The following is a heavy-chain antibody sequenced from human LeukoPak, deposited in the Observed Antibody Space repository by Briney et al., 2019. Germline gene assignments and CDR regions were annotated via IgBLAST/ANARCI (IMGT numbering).Heavy chain of an antibody. V-gene: IGHV3-64*01. J-gene: IGHJ4*02. Sequence: PGGSLRLSCAASGFSLRKHPMHWVRQAPGKGLEFVSAISGDGGTTFYASSVKGRFTISRDNSKNMVVLQMGSLRTDDMGVYFCARDSSSGNCRGALDYWGQGALVTVSS. CDR3: ARDSSSGNCRGALDY. CDR1: GFSLRKHP. CDR2: ISGDGGTT. D-gene: IGHD3-22*01.